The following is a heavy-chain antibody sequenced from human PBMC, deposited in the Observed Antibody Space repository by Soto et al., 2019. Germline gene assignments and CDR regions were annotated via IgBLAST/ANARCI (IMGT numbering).Heavy chain of an antibody. D-gene: IGHD3-10*01. CDR3: AHRKSSYYGSENTYYYGMDV. J-gene: IGHJ6*02. CDR2: IYWTDDK. V-gene: IGHV2-5*01. Sequence: QITLKESGATLVKPTQTLTLTCTFSGFSLSTSGMGVAWIRQPPEKALEWLAVIYWTDDKRYSPSLKSRLTITKDTSKNQVVLTMTDMDPVDTATYYCAHRKSSYYGSENTYYYGMDVWGQRTTVTVSS. CDR1: GFSLSTSGMG.